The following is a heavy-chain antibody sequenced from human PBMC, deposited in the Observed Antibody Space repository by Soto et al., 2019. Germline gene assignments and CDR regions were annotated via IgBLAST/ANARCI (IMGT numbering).Heavy chain of an antibody. D-gene: IGHD2-8*01. CDR1: GFTFSSYG. CDR3: AKGRDIVLMVYAMALVDYGMDV. J-gene: IGHJ6*02. V-gene: IGHV3-30*18. CDR2: ISYDRSNK. Sequence: PGGSLRLSCAASGFTFSSYGMHWVRQAPGKGLEWVAVISYDRSNKYYADSVKGRFTISRDNSKNTLYLQMNSLRAEDTAVYYCAKGRDIVLMVYAMALVDYGMDVWGQGTTVTVSS.